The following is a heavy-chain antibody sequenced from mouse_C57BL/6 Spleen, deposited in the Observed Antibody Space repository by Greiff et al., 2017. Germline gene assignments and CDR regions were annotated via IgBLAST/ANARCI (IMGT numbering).Heavy chain of an antibody. CDR1: GYTFTSYW. D-gene: IGHD2-2*01. V-gene: IGHV1-50*01. CDR3: APYGYYVDY. CDR2: IDPSDSYP. Sequence: QVQLQQPGAELVKPGASVKLSCKASGYTFTSYWMQWVKQRPGQGLEWIGEIDPSDSYPNYNQKFKGKATLTVDTSSSTAYMQLSSLTSEDSAVYYCAPYGYYVDYWGQGTTLTVSS. J-gene: IGHJ2*01.